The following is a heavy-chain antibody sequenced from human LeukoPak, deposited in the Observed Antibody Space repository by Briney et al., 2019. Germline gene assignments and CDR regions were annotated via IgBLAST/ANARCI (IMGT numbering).Heavy chain of an antibody. CDR3: AKTRNYVSDAFDI. CDR2: ISGSGGST. V-gene: IGHV3-23*01. D-gene: IGHD1-7*01. CDR1: GFTFSSYA. Sequence: PGGSLRLSCAASGFTFSSYAMSWVRQAPGKGLEWVSAISGSGGSTYYADFVKGRFTISRDNSKNTLYLQMNSLRAEDTAVYYCAKTRNYVSDAFDIWGQGTMVTVSS. J-gene: IGHJ3*02.